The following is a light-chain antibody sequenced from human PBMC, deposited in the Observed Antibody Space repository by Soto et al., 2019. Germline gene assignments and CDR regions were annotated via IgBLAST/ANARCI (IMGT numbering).Light chain of an antibody. J-gene: IGKJ2*01. Sequence: ESVLTQSPGTLSLSPGERATLSCRVSQSVSSGYLAWYQHKPGQAPRLLIYGASSRATGIPDRFSGSGSATDFTLTISRLEPEDFAVYYCQQYGSSPFTFGQGTRLDIK. V-gene: IGKV3-20*01. CDR1: QSVSSGY. CDR2: GAS. CDR3: QQYGSSPFT.